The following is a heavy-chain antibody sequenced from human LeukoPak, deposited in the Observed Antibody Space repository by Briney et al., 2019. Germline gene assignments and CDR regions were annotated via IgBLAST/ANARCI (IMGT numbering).Heavy chain of an antibody. D-gene: IGHD3-22*01. J-gene: IGHJ4*02. CDR3: ASDGRAGSGYYRKDDY. Sequence: PGGSLRLSCAASGFTFSSYWMTWFRQAPGKGLEWVANIKQDGSEKYYVDSVKGRFTISRDNAKNSLYLQMSSLRAEDTAVYYCASDGRAGSGYYRKDDYWGQGTLVTVSS. V-gene: IGHV3-7*01. CDR1: GFTFSSYW. CDR2: IKQDGSEK.